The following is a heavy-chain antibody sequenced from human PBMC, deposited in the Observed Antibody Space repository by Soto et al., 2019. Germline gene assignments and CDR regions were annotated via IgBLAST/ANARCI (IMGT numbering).Heavy chain of an antibody. D-gene: IGHD6-19*01. CDR3: ARAMAVAGIYFDY. V-gene: IGHV3-13*04. Sequence: EVQLVESGGGLVQAGGSLRLSCTASGFNFRIYDMHWVRQVTGKGLAWVSGIATAGDTDYSGSVKGRFTNSRENDNNPLYLPMNGLRAGDTGVYYWARAMAVAGIYFDYWGQGTLVTVSS. CDR2: IATAGDT. J-gene: IGHJ4*02. CDR1: GFNFRIYD.